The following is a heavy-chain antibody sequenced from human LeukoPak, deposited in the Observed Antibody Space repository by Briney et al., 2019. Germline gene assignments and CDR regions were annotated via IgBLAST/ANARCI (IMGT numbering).Heavy chain of an antibody. Sequence: PGGSLRLSCAASGFTFSSYWMSWVRQAPGKGLEWVANIKQDGSEEYYVDSVKGRFTISRDNAKNSLYLQMNSLRAEDTAVYYCARAIVVVPAAGFDYWGQGTLVTVSS. J-gene: IGHJ4*02. CDR3: ARAIVVVPAAGFDY. CDR1: GFTFSSYW. V-gene: IGHV3-7*01. D-gene: IGHD2-2*01. CDR2: IKQDGSEE.